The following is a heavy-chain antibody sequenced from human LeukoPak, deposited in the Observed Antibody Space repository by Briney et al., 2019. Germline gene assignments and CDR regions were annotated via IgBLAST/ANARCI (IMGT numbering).Heavy chain of an antibody. CDR1: GYTFTSYY. CDR3: ARDYYDSSGYSAFDI. CDR2: INPSGGST. Sequence: ASVKVSCKASGYTFTSYYMHWVRQAPGQGLEWMGIINPSGGSTSYAQKFQGRVTITADKSTSTAYMELSSLRSEDTAVYYCARDYYDSSGYSAFDIWGQGTMVTVSS. J-gene: IGHJ3*02. V-gene: IGHV1-46*01. D-gene: IGHD3-22*01.